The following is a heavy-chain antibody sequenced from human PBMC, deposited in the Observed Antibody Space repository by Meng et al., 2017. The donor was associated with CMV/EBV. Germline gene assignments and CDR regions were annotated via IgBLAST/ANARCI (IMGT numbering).Heavy chain of an antibody. D-gene: IGHD6-6*01. V-gene: IGHV4-39*07. J-gene: IGHJ5*02. CDR2: IYYSGST. CDR1: GGSISSSSYS. CDR3: ARSIAARPYRYNWFDP. Sequence: QVQLQESGPGLVKPSETLSLTCTVSGGSISSSSYSWGWIRQPPGKGLEWIGSIYYSGSTYYNPSLKSRVTISVDTSKNQFSLKLSSVTAADTAAYYCARSIAARPYRYNWFDPWGQGTLVTVSS.